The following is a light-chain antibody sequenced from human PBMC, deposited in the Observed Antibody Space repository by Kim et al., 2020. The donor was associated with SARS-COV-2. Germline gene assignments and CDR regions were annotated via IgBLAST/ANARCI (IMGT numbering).Light chain of an antibody. CDR3: QQYGSSPRGT. CDR2: GAS. V-gene: IGKV3-20*01. Sequence: PAERATLSCRASQSVSSSQLAWYQQKAGQAPNLLIYGASSRATGIPDRFSGSGSGTDFTLTISRLEPEDFAVYYCQQYGSSPRGTFGQGTKLDIK. J-gene: IGKJ1*01. CDR1: QSVSSSQ.